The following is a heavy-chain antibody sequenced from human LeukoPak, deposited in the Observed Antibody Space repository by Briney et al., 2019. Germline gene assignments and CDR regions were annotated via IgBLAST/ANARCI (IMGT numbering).Heavy chain of an antibody. CDR1: GGTFSNYA. D-gene: IGHD4-17*01. J-gene: IGHJ4*02. V-gene: IGHV3-30*18. CDR3: AKTSSDYGERFEH. Sequence: SCKASGGTFSNYAMHWVRQAPGKGLEWVAFVSHDGRTQYYVDSVKGRFTISRDNSKNTLYLQMNSLRTEDTALYYCAKTSSDYGERFEHWGQGTLVTVSS. CDR2: VSHDGRTQ.